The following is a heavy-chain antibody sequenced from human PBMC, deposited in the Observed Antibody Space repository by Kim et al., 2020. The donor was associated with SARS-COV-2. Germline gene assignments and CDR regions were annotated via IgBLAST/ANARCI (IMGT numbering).Heavy chain of an antibody. V-gene: IGHV3-21*06. CDR1: GFIFSSYN. J-gene: IGHJ5*02. CDR2: ISGSSSYI. Sequence: GGSLRLSCVVSGFIFSSYNMNWVRQAPGKGLEWVSFISGSSSYIYYADSVKGRFTISRDNAKNSLFLQMNSLRAEDTAVYYCARDFTGGPFPWGQGTLVTVSS. CDR3: ARDFTGGPFP. D-gene: IGHD7-27*01.